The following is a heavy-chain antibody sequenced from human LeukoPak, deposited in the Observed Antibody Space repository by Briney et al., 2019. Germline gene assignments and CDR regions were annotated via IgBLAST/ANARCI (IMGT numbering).Heavy chain of an antibody. CDR3: AREHRRGYYDSSGYYYATY. V-gene: IGHV1-18*01. Sequence: ASVNVSCKASGYTFTSYGVSWVRQPPARGLAGMGWISAYNGNTNYAQKLQGRVTMTPDTSASTAYMEMRSLRSDDTAVYYCAREHRRGYYDSSGYYYATYWGQGTLVTVSS. J-gene: IGHJ4*02. CDR1: GYTFTSYG. CDR2: ISAYNGNT. D-gene: IGHD3-22*01.